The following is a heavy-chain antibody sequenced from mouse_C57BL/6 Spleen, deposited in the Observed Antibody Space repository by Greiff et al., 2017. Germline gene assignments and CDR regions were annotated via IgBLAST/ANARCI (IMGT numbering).Heavy chain of an antibody. CDR2: ISYDGSN. J-gene: IGHJ3*01. D-gene: IGHD1-1*01. V-gene: IGHV3-6*01. CDR1: GYSITSGYY. Sequence: EVQLVESGPGLVKPSQSLSLTCSVTGYSITSGYYWNWIRQFPGNKLEWMGYISYDGSNNYNPSLKNRISITRDTSKNQFFLKLNSVTTEDTATYYCARGGYGSSPAWFAYWGQGTLVTVSA. CDR3: ARGGYGSSPAWFAY.